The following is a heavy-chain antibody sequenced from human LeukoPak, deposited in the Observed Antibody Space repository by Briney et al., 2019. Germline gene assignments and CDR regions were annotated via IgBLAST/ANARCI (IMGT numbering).Heavy chain of an antibody. V-gene: IGHV3-23*01. J-gene: IGHJ6*02. CDR1: GFSFTNFA. D-gene: IGHD5-18*01. Sequence: GGSLRLSCAVSGFSFTNFAFNWVRQAPGKGLEWVSSISSSGGTTDYAVSVKGRFSISRDNSRNTLFLHMISLRAEDTAIYYCARDLATMVTALGLDVWGQGTTVAVSS. CDR3: ARDLATMVTALGLDV. CDR2: ISSSGGTT.